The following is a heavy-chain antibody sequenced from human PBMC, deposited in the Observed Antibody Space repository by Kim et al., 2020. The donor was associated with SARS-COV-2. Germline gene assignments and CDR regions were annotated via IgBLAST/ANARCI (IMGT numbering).Heavy chain of an antibody. CDR3: AREIAFLQGGARSKGAYNWFDP. CDR1: GDSVSSNSAA. Sequence: SQTLSLTCAISGDSVSSNSAAWNWIRQSPSRGLEWLGRTYYRSKWYNDYAVSVKSRITINPDTSKNQFSLQLNSVTPEDTAVYYCAREIAFLQGGARSKGAYNWFDPWGQGTMFTVSS. J-gene: IGHJ5*02. D-gene: IGHD3-16*01. V-gene: IGHV6-1*01. CDR2: TYYRSKWYN.